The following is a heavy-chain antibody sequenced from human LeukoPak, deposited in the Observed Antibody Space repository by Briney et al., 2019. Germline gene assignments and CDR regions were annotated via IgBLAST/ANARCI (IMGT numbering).Heavy chain of an antibody. Sequence: ASVKVSCKASGYTFRNYGISWVRQATGQGLEWMGWMNPNSGNTGYAQKFQGRVTMTRNTSISTAYMELSSLRSEDTAVYYCARGPDGDQDYWGQGTLVTVSS. CDR3: ARGPDGDQDY. D-gene: IGHD4-17*01. J-gene: IGHJ4*02. CDR2: MNPNSGNT. V-gene: IGHV1-8*02. CDR1: GYTFRNYG.